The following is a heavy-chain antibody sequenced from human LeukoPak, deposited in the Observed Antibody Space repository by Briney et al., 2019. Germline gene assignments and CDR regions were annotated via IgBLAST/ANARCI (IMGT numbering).Heavy chain of an antibody. CDR3: AKDISDYYDSIGPEFY. V-gene: IGHV3-23*01. D-gene: IGHD3-22*01. Sequence: GGSLGLSCAASGFTFSSYAMSWVRQAPGKGLEWVSAISGSGGSTYYADSVKGRFTISRDNSKNTLYLQMNSLRAEDTAVYYCAKDISDYYDSIGPEFYWGQETLVTVSS. CDR1: GFTFSSYA. J-gene: IGHJ4*02. CDR2: ISGSGGST.